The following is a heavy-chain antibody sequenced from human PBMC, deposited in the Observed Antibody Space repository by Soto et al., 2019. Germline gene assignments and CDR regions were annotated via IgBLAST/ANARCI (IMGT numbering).Heavy chain of an antibody. CDR2: ISGSGGNT. Sequence: GGSLRLSCAASGFTFSSYAISWVRQAPGKGLEWVSAISGSGGNTYHADSVKGRVSISRDNSKNTLYLQMSSLRAEDTAVYYFVQGGARRDAYKYPYYGMDGGGQGNTVNVSS. J-gene: IGHJ6*02. V-gene: IGHV3-23*01. CDR3: VQGGARRDAYKYPYYGMDG. CDR1: GFTFSSYA. D-gene: IGHD2-2*01.